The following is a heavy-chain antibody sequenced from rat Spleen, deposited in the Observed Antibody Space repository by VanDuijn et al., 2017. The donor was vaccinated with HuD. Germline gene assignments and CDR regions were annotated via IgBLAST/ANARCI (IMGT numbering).Heavy chain of an antibody. CDR1: GFTFNNYW. J-gene: IGHJ3*01. Sequence: EVQLVESGGGLVQPGRSLKLSCIASGFTFNNYWMTWIRQAPGKGLEWVASITNIAGRTHYPDSVKGRFTISRDIAKSTLFLQMNSLKSEDTATYYCKTYSNWFPHWGQGTLVTVSS. D-gene: IGHD1-7*01. CDR3: KTYSNWFPH. CDR2: ITNIAGRT. V-gene: IGHV5-31*01.